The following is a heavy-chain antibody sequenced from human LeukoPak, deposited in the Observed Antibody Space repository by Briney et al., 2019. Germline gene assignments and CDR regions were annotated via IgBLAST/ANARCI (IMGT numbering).Heavy chain of an antibody. CDR3: ARSLYPSGSFFDY. D-gene: IGHD6-13*01. V-gene: IGHV3-7*01. CDR2: IKQDGSEK. CDR1: GFTFSSYW. J-gene: IGHJ4*02. Sequence: GGSLRLSCAASGFTFSSYWMSWVRQAPGKGREGVANIKQDGSEKYYVDSVKGRFTISRDNAKNSLYLQMNSLRAEDTAVYYCARSLYPSGSFFDYWGQGTLVTVSS.